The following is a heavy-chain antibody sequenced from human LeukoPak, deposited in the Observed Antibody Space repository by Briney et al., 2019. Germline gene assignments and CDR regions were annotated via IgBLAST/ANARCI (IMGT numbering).Heavy chain of an antibody. V-gene: IGHV1-18*01. CDR3: ARDRSIAAPQSLDY. J-gene: IGHJ4*02. D-gene: IGHD6-6*01. Sequence: ASVKVSCKASGYTFTSYGISWVRQAPGQGLEWMGWISAYNGNTNYAQKLQGRVTMTTDTSTSTAYMELRSLRSDDTAVDYCARDRSIAAPQSLDYWGQGTLVTVSS. CDR1: GYTFTSYG. CDR2: ISAYNGNT.